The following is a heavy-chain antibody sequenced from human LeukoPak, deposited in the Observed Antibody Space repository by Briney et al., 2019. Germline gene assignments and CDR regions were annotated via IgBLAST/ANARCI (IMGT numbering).Heavy chain of an antibody. CDR3: AKDRRRDGWFDP. Sequence: GGSLRLSCAASGFTFSSYAMSWVRRALGKGLEWVSAISGSGGSTYYADSVKGRFTISRDNSKNTLYLQMNSLRAEDTAVYYCAKDRRRDGWFDPWGQGTLVTVSS. D-gene: IGHD3-10*01. J-gene: IGHJ5*02. V-gene: IGHV3-23*01. CDR2: ISGSGGST. CDR1: GFTFSSYA.